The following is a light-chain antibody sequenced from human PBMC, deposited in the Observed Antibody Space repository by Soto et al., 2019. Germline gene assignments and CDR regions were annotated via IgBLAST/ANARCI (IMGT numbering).Light chain of an antibody. CDR3: QQYGSSPPYT. J-gene: IGKJ2*01. V-gene: IGKV3-20*01. CDR1: QSIRSSS. Sequence: IALTQSPGTLSLSPGERATLSCRASQSIRSSSLAWYQQKPGQAPRLLISGASSRATGIPDRFGGSGSGTDFTLTISRLEPEDFAVYYCQQYGSSPPYTFGQGTKVEIK. CDR2: GAS.